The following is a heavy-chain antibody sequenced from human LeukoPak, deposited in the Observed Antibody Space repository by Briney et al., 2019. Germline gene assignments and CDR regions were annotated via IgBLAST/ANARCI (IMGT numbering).Heavy chain of an antibody. D-gene: IGHD6-19*01. CDR2: IYHSGST. CDR1: GGSISSYY. J-gene: IGHJ6*02. CDR3: ANFLLSRVAGTRPGYYYYGMDV. V-gene: IGHV4-4*09. Sequence: SETLSLTCTVSGGSISSYYWSWIRQPPGKGLEWIGYIYHSGSTDYNPSLKSRVTISVDTSKSQFSLKLTSVTAADTAVYYCANFLLSRVAGTRPGYYYYGMDVWGQGTTVTVSS.